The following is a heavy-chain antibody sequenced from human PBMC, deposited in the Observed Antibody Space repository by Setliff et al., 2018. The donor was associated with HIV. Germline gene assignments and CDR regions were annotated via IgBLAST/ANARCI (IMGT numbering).Heavy chain of an antibody. CDR1: GGSINTYY. CDR2: IYTSGST. CDR3: VRDDYGYNGKGFDY. Sequence: SETLSLTCTVSGGSINTYYWSWIRQPAGKGLEWIGRIYTSGSTNYNPSLKSRVTISVDTSNTQISLRLSSVTAADTAMYYCVRDDYGYNGKGFDYWGPGTLVTVSS. D-gene: IGHD4-17*01. V-gene: IGHV4-4*07. J-gene: IGHJ4*02.